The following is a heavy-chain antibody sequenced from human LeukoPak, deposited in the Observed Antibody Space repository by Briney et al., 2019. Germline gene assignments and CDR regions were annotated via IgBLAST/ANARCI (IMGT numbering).Heavy chain of an antibody. D-gene: IGHD5-12*01. Sequence: GGSLRLSCAASGFTFRNYEMNWVRQAPGKGLEWVSYTSRSGDTIYYADSVKGRFTISRDNAKNSLYLQMNSLIDEDTALYYCVRSGYDIIFDYWGQGTLVTVSS. V-gene: IGHV3-48*03. CDR1: GFTFRNYE. CDR2: TSRSGDTI. J-gene: IGHJ4*02. CDR3: VRSGYDIIFDY.